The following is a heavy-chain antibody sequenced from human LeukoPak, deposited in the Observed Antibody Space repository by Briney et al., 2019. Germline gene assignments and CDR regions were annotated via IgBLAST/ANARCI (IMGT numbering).Heavy chain of an antibody. J-gene: IGHJ4*02. Sequence: GGSLRLSCAASGFTFSSYAMSWVRQAPGKGLEWVSAISGSGGSTYYADSVKGRFTISRDNSKNTLYLQMNSLRAEDTAVYYCAKDGYDILTGYYFLWGQGTLVTVSS. CDR3: AKDGYDILTGYYFL. V-gene: IGHV3-23*01. D-gene: IGHD3-9*01. CDR1: GFTFSSYA. CDR2: ISGSGGST.